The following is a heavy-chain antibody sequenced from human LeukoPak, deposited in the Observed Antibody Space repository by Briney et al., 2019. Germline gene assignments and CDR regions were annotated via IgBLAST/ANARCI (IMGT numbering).Heavy chain of an antibody. J-gene: IGHJ4*02. CDR2: INPSGGST. D-gene: IGHD3-22*01. Sequence: ASVKVSCKASGYTFTSYYMHWVRQAPGQGLEWMGIINPSGGSTSYAQKFQGRVTMTRDMSTSTVYMELSSLRSEDTAVYYCARVQSRGYYDNYFDYWGQGTLVTVSS. CDR3: ARVQSRGYYDNYFDY. CDR1: GYTFTSYY. V-gene: IGHV1-46*01.